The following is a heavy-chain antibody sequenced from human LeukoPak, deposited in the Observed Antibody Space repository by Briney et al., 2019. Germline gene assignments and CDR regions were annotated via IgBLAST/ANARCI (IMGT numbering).Heavy chain of an antibody. V-gene: IGHV3-30*02. J-gene: IGHJ4*02. CDR2: IRYDGSNK. CDR1: GFTFSSYG. Sequence: GGSLRLSCAASGFTFSSYGMHWVRQAPGKGLEWVAFIRYDGSNKYYADSVKGRFTISRDNSKNTLYLQMNSLRAEDTAVYYCAKDLAISPKGIDWGQGTLVTVSS. D-gene: IGHD3-3*02. CDR3: AKDLAISPKGID.